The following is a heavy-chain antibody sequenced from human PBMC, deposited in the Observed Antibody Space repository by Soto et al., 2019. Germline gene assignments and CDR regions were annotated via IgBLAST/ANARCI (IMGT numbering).Heavy chain of an antibody. Sequence: QAQVVQSGAEVRKPGSSVKLSCKASEGTFNSYAIAWVRQAPGQGLEWMGGIIPYYNTLNYAQKFQDRVTITADDSTTTVYMELSSLRSDDTAVYFCASGASRGSPYVFASWAQGTLVTASS. CDR1: EGTFNSYA. D-gene: IGHD2-2*01. V-gene: IGHV1-69*01. CDR2: IIPYYNTL. J-gene: IGHJ4*02. CDR3: ASGASRGSPYVFAS.